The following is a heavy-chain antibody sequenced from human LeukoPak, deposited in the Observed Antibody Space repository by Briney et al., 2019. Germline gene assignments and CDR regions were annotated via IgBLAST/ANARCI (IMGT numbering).Heavy chain of an antibody. CDR2: IFPIFGTA. J-gene: IGHJ3*02. CDR3: ARDRGERDSSWSLPAHGFDI. D-gene: IGHD6-13*01. Sequence: SVKVSCKPSGGSFSSYAINLVRQAPGQGLDWMGRIFPIFGTANYAQKFQGRVTVTTDESTNTAYMELSSLRPEDTAMYYCARDRGERDSSWSLPAHGFDIWGQGTMVTVSS. V-gene: IGHV1-69*05. CDR1: GGSFSSYA.